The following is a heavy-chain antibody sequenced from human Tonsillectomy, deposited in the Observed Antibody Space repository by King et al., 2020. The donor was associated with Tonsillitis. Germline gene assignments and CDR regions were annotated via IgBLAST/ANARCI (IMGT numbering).Heavy chain of an antibody. D-gene: IGHD3-10*01. CDR3: ARGRAGLYPGNRYYSVNDAFDI. CDR1: GFIFSSYS. V-gene: IGHV3-48*04. CDR2: MSSTSGTI. J-gene: IGHJ3*02. Sequence: VQLVESGGGVVQPGGSLRLSCAASGFIFSSYSFNWVRQAPGKGLEGVSYMSSTSGTIYYADSVKGRFTISRDNAKNSLYLKLNSLRVEDTAMYYCARGRAGLYPGNRYYSVNDAFDIWGQGTTVTVPS.